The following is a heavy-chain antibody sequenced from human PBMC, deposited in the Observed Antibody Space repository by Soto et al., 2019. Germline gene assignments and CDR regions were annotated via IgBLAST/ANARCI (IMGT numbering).Heavy chain of an antibody. D-gene: IGHD3-16*01. CDR2: INRYSGGT. Sequence: QVQVVQSGAEVKKPGASVKVSCKASGYTFTGYHMHWVRQAPGQGLEWMGWINRYSGGTKYSQKFQGRVTMTRDTSISTAYMELSRLRSDDTAVYFCARAGGSDYVHGMDVWGQGTTGTVSS. J-gene: IGHJ6*02. V-gene: IGHV1-2*02. CDR3: ARAGGSDYVHGMDV. CDR1: GYTFTGYH.